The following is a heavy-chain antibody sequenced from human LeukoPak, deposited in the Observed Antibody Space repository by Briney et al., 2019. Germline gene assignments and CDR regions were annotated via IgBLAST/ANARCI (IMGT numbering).Heavy chain of an antibody. CDR2: IIPILGIA. J-gene: IGHJ4*02. V-gene: IGHV1-69*04. D-gene: IGHD3-3*01. CDR1: GGTFSSYA. Sequence: SVKVSCNASGGTFSSYAISWVRQAPGQGLEWMGRIIPILGIANYAQKFQGRVTITADKSTSTAYMELNNLRSEDTAVYYCARQGDFWSGYFQFYFDYWGQGTLVIVSS. CDR3: ARQGDFWSGYFQFYFDY.